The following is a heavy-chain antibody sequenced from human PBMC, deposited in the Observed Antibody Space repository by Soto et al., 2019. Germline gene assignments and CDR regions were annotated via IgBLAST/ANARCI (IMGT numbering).Heavy chain of an antibody. Sequence: GGSLRLSCAASGFTFSSYSMNWVRQAPGKGLEWVPSISSSSSYIYYADSVKGRFTISRDNAKNSLYLQMNSLRAEDTAVYYCAYYYGSGSYHYYYYMDVWGKGTTVTVSS. J-gene: IGHJ6*03. CDR3: AYYYGSGSYHYYYYMDV. V-gene: IGHV3-21*01. D-gene: IGHD3-10*01. CDR1: GFTFSSYS. CDR2: ISSSSSYI.